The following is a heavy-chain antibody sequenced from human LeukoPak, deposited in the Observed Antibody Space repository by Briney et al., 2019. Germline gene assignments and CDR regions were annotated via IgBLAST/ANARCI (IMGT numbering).Heavy chain of an antibody. Sequence: GGSLRLSCAASGFTFSSYAMSWVRQAPGKGLEWVSAISGSGGSTYYADSVKGRFTISRDNSKNTVYLQMNSLRVEDTAVYYCARDRARHFDYWGQGTLVTVSS. CDR3: ARDRARHFDY. CDR1: GFTFSSYA. D-gene: IGHD3-10*01. J-gene: IGHJ4*02. CDR2: ISGSGGST. V-gene: IGHV3-23*01.